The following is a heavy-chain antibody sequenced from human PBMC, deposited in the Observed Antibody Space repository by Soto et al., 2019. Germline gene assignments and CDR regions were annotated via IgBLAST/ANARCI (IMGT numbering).Heavy chain of an antibody. D-gene: IGHD2-15*01. CDR2: IYYSGST. Sequence: TLSLTCTVSGGSISSGGYYWSWIRQHPGKGLEWIGYIYYSGSTYYNPSLKSRVTISVDTSKNQFSLKLSSVTAADTAVYYCATSYCSGGSCYTLYFDYWGQGTLVTVSS. V-gene: IGHV4-31*03. CDR3: ATSYCSGGSCYTLYFDY. J-gene: IGHJ4*02. CDR1: GGSISSGGYY.